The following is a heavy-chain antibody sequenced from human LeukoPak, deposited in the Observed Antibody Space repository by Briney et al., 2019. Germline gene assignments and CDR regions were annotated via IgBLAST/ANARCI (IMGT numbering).Heavy chain of an antibody. V-gene: IGHV3-30*04. J-gene: IGHJ4*02. CDR1: GFTFSSYA. CDR2: ISYVGSNK. Sequence: PGRSLRLSCAASGFTFSSYAMHWVRQAPGKGLEWVAVISYVGSNKYYADSVKGGFTISRDNSKNTLYLQINSLRAEDTAVYYCARGTPSARPGEFDYWGQGTLVTVSS. D-gene: IGHD2-15*01. CDR3: ARGTPSARPGEFDY.